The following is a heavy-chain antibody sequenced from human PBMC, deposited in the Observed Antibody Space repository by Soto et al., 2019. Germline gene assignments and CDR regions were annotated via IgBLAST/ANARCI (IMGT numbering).Heavy chain of an antibody. Sequence: EVQLLESGGALEHPGGSLRLSCAASGFAFSTYAMTWVRQAPGKGLEWVSVIIGSGGSSYYAASVKGRFTISRDNSKNTLYLQMNGLRADDTALYYCAKVTKRAAAGRYEYYKYGMDVWGQGTTVTVSS. CDR3: AKVTKRAAAGRYEYYKYGMDV. CDR1: GFAFSTYA. CDR2: IIGSGGSS. V-gene: IGHV3-23*01. D-gene: IGHD6-13*01. J-gene: IGHJ6*02.